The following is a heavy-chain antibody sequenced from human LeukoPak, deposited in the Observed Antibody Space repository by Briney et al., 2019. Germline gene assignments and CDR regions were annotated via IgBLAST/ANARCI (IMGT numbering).Heavy chain of an antibody. V-gene: IGHV4-39*01. D-gene: IGHD3-3*01. CDR1: GGSISSSSYY. CDR3: ARHHYDSWSGYWGGTYNWFDP. CDR2: IYYSGST. J-gene: IGHJ5*02. Sequence: SETLSLTCTVSGGSISSSSYYWGWIRQPPGKGLEWLGSIYYSGSTYDNPSLKSRATISVDTSKNQFSLKLSYVTAADTAVCYCARHHYDSWSGYWGGTYNWFDPWGQGTLVTVSS.